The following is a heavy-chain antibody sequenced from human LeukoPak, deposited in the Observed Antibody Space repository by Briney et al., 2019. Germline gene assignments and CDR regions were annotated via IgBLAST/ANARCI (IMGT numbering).Heavy chain of an antibody. J-gene: IGHJ3*02. V-gene: IGHV4-59*02. CDR1: GGSVSSYY. CDR2: LSHSGSS. D-gene: IGHD2-2*01. CDR3: ARARYANAWYAFDI. Sequence: PSETLSLTCTVSGGSVSSYYXSWXXRXXGXGLDWIAYLSHSGSSDSNPSLTSRVTTLVDTSKNQFSLKLTSVTAADTAVYYCARARYANAWYAFDIWGRGTMVTVSS.